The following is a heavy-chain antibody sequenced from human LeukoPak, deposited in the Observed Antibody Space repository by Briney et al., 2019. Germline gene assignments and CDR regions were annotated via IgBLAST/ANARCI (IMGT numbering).Heavy chain of an antibody. CDR1: GFTFSGSD. V-gene: IGHV3-73*01. J-gene: IGHJ6*03. D-gene: IGHD6-19*01. CDR3: TRWVTGTGAHMDV. CDR2: LRSKANNDST. Sequence: GGSLRLSCAASGFTFSGSDMHWVRQASGKGLEWVGRLRSKANNDSTAYGASVTGRFTISRDDLKNTAYLQMNSLKTEDTAVYYCTRWVTGTGAHMDVWGKGTTVTIS.